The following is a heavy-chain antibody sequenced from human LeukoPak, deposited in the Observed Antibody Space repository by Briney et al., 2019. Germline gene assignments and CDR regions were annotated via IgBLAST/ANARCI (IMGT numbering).Heavy chain of an antibody. CDR1: GGSITSYY. CDR2: IYYSGST. V-gene: IGHV4-59*08. D-gene: IGHD5-12*01. J-gene: IGHJ4*02. CDR3: ARRGGYSGYDSH. Sequence: TSETLSLTCTVPGGSITSYYWSWIRQPPGKGLEWIGHIYYSGSTNYNPSLKSRVTISVDTSKNQFSLKLSSVTAADTAVYYCARRGGYSGYDSHWGQGTLVTVSS.